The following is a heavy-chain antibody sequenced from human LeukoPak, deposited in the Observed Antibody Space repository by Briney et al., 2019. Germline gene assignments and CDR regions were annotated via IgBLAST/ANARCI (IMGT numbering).Heavy chain of an antibody. CDR3: AREDLSGTTFANTLDI. CDR1: GYTFTGYY. D-gene: IGHD1-20*01. J-gene: IGHJ3*02. Sequence: ASVKVSCKASGYTFTGYYMHWARQAPGQGLEWMGWINPNNGGTNYAQKFQGRVTMTRDTSISTAYMELSRLTSDDTAVYYCAREDLSGTTFANTLDIWGQGTMVTVSS. V-gene: IGHV1-2*02. CDR2: INPNNGGT.